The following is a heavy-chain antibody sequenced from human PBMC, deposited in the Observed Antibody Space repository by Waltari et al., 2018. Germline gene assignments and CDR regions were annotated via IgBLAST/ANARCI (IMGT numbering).Heavy chain of an antibody. V-gene: IGHV4-39*01. D-gene: IGHD1-26*01. CDR2: VYFTGSS. CDR1: GVSFTSNTHY. Sequence: QMQLQESGPRLLKPSETLSLTCTVSGVSFTSNTHYWAWIRQPPGKGLEWIGNVYFTGSSHYDPSLRSRVTLSVDSSKNQFSLRLTSVTAADSATYYCATIDETPGLTWGLYFDNWGPGAQVTVSS. J-gene: IGHJ4*02. CDR3: ATIDETPGLTWGLYFDN.